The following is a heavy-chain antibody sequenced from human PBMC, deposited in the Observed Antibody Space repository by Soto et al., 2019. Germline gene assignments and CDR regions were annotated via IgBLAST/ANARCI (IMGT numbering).Heavy chain of an antibody. J-gene: IGHJ4*02. CDR1: GFTFSDYY. CDR3: ARRAAAGRSFDY. CDR2: ISSSGNSI. D-gene: IGHD6-13*01. Sequence: GGSLRLSCAASGFTFSDYYMTWIRQAPGKGLEWVSYISSSGNSIYYADSVRGRFTVSRDNARNSLFLQMNSLRAEDTAVYYCARRAAAGRSFDYWGLGTLVTVS. V-gene: IGHV3-11*01.